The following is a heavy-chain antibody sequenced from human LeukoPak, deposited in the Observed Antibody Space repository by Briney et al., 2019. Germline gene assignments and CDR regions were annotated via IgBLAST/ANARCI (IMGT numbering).Heavy chain of an antibody. CDR3: ARLSAARSFDY. D-gene: IGHD6-6*01. V-gene: IGHV5-51*01. J-gene: IGHJ4*02. CDR2: IYPGDSDT. Sequence: GKSMKISCKGSGYSFTNSWIGWVRPMPGKGLEWMGIIYPGDSDTRYSPSFQGQVTISADKSISTAYLQWSSLKASDTAMYYCARLSAARSFDYWGQGTLVTVSP. CDR1: GYSFTNSW.